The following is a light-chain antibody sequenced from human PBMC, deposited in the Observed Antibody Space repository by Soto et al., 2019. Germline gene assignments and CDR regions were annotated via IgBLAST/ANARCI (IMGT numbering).Light chain of an antibody. CDR3: QHYGSSPET. Sequence: ETVLTQSPGSLSLSLGDRATRSCRASQTVSNSYLAWYQQKPGQAPRLLIYGTSSRATGIPDRFSGSGSGTDFTLTISRLEPEDFAVYYCQHYGSSPETFGQGTKVDIK. CDR1: QTVSNSY. V-gene: IGKV3-20*01. CDR2: GTS. J-gene: IGKJ1*01.